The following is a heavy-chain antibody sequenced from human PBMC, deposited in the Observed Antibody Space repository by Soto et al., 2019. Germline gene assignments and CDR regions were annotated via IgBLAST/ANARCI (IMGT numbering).Heavy chain of an antibody. CDR1: GYSFTSYW. J-gene: IGHJ4*02. Sequence: GESLKISCNGSGYSFTSYWICWVRQMPGKGLEWMGIIYPGDSDTRYSPSFQGQVTISADKSISTAYLQWSSLKASDTAMYYCARSRRDGYNFLDYWGQGTLVTVSS. D-gene: IGHD5-12*01. V-gene: IGHV5-51*01. CDR2: IYPGDSDT. CDR3: ARSRRDGYNFLDY.